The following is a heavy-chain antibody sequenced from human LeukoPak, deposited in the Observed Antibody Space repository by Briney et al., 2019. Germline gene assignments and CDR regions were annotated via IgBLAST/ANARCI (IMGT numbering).Heavy chain of an antibody. CDR2: ISGSGGST. CDR1: GFTFSSYA. Sequence: GGSLRLSCAASGFTFSSYAMSWVRQAPGKGLEWVSAISGSGGSTYYADSVKGRLTISRDNSKNTLYLQMNSLRAEDTAIYFCATKTSGTYGYFEYWGQGTLVTVPS. J-gene: IGHJ4*02. CDR3: ATKTSGTYGYFEY. V-gene: IGHV3-23*01. D-gene: IGHD1-26*01.